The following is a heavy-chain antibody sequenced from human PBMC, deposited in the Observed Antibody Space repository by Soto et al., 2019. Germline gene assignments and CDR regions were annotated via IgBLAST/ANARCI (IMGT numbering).Heavy chain of an antibody. J-gene: IGHJ3*02. Sequence: SVKVSCKASGLTFTSLAVQWGRQARGQRPEWIGWIVVGSGDTNYAEKVQERVTITRDTSTNTVYMELSSLGSEDTAVYYCATGGQITVGRGFIASDVFDIWGPGTLVTVSS. CDR2: IVVGSGDT. D-gene: IGHD3-10*01. CDR3: ATGGQITVGRGFIASDVFDI. V-gene: IGHV1-58*01. CDR1: GLTFTSLA.